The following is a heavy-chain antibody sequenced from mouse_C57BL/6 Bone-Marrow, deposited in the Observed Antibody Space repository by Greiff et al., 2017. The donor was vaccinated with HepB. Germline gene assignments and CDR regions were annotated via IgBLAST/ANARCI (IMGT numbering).Heavy chain of an antibody. V-gene: IGHV5-16*01. D-gene: IGHD2-1*01. Sequence: EVKVVESEGGLVQPGSSMKLSCTASGFTFSDYYMAWVRQVPEKGLEWVANINYDGSSTYYLDSLKSRFIISRDNAKNILYLQMSSLKSEDTATYYCARGNCYFDYWGQGTTLTVSS. CDR2: INYDGSST. J-gene: IGHJ2*01. CDR3: ARGNCYFDY. CDR1: GFTFSDYY.